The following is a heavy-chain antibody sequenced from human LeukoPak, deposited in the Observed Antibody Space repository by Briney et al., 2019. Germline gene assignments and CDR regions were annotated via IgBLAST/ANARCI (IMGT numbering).Heavy chain of an antibody. CDR1: GFTFSSYS. V-gene: IGHV3-21*01. D-gene: IGHD3-10*01. CDR3: GRTGSELLRFGAVDN. Sequence: GGSLRLSCAASGFTFSSYSMNWVRQAPGKGLEWVSSISSDSSYIYYADSVKGRFTISRDNAEYSLYLQMNSLGAEDTAMYYCGRTGSELLRFGAVDNWGLGTLVTVSS. J-gene: IGHJ4*02. CDR2: ISSDSSYI.